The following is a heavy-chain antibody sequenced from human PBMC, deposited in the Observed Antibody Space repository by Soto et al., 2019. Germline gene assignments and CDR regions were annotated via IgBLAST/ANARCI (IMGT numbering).Heavy chain of an antibody. CDR1: GGSINGYY. V-gene: IGHV4-59*01. CDR2: ISYSGST. Sequence: SETLSLTCTVSGGSINGYYWSWIRQPPGKGLEWIGYISYSGSTNYNPSLKSRVTISVDTSKNQFSLKLSSVTAADTAVYYCARVCGGDCHYGMDVWGQGTTVTVSS. CDR3: ARVCGGDCHYGMDV. J-gene: IGHJ6*02. D-gene: IGHD2-21*02.